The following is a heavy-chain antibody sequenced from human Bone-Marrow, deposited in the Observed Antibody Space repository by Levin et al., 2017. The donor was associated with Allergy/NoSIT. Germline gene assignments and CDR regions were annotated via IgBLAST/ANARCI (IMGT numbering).Heavy chain of an antibody. Sequence: GESLKISCKASGYTFTGYYMHWVRQAPGQGLEWMGRINPNSGGTNYAQKFQGRVTMTRDTSISTAYMELSRLRSDDTAVYYCARGRRIAARPGSFDPWGQGTLVTVSS. CDR3: ARGRRIAARPGSFDP. CDR1: GYTFTGYY. J-gene: IGHJ5*02. D-gene: IGHD6-6*01. V-gene: IGHV1-2*06. CDR2: INPNSGGT.